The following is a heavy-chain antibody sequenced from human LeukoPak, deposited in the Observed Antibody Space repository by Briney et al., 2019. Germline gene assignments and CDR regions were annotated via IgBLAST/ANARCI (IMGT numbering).Heavy chain of an antibody. CDR1: GGSISSYY. J-gene: IGHJ4*02. D-gene: IGHD6-13*01. V-gene: IGHV4-59*01. CDR3: ARVRPDIAAAGTRGFDY. CDR2: IHYNGST. Sequence: SETLSLTCTVSGGSISSYYWNWIRQPPGKGLEWVGYIHYNGSTNYNPSLKSRVTISVDTYKNQFSLKLSSVTAADTAVYYCARVRPDIAAAGTRGFDYWGQGTLVTVSS.